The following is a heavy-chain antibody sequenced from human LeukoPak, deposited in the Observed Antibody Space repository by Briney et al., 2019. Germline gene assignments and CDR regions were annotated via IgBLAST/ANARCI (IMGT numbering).Heavy chain of an antibody. J-gene: IGHJ4*02. Sequence: SQTLSLTCTVSGGSISSGDYYWSWIRQPPGKGLEWIGYIYYSGSTYYNPSLKSRVTISVDTSKNQFSLKLSSVTAADTAVYYCARTPRGTGSIDYTFDYWGQGTLVTVSS. V-gene: IGHV4-30-4*08. CDR3: ARTPRGTGSIDYTFDY. CDR2: IYYSGST. CDR1: GGSISSGDYY. D-gene: IGHD3-10*01.